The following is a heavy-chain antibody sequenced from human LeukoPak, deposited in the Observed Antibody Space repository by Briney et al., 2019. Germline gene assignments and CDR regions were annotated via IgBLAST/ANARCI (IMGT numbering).Heavy chain of an antibody. Sequence: GGSLRLSCSVSGFTFSTYVMHWVRQAPGKGLEYVSAISSNGDNTYYADSVKGRFTISRDNSKNTLYLQMSSLRAIDTAVYYCVRGTGYWGQGTLVTVSS. V-gene: IGHV3-64D*06. CDR1: GFTFSTYV. CDR2: ISSNGDNT. CDR3: VRGTGY. J-gene: IGHJ4*02.